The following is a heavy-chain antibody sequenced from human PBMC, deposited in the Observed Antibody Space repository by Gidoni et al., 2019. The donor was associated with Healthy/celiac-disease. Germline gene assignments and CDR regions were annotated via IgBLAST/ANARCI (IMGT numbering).Heavy chain of an antibody. CDR2: ISYDGSNK. D-gene: IGHD2-15*01. CDR1: GFTFSSYG. CDR3: ARAGRSPGYCSGGSCYSGGGYYFDY. Sequence: QVQLVESGGGVVQPGRSLRLSCAASGFTFSSYGMHWVRQAPGKGLEWVAVISYDGSNKYYADSVKGRFTISRDNSKNTLYLQMNSLRAEDTAVYYCARAGRSPGYCSGGSCYSGGGYYFDYWGQGTLVTVSS. J-gene: IGHJ4*02. V-gene: IGHV3-30*03.